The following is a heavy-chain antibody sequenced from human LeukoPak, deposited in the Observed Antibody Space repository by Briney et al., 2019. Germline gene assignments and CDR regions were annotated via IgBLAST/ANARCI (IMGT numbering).Heavy chain of an antibody. CDR1: GFTFSSYA. V-gene: IGHV3-30-3*01. CDR2: ISYDGSNK. Sequence: PGGSLRLSCAASGFTFSSYAMSWVRQAPGKGLEWVAVISYDGSNKYYADSVKGRFTISRDNSKNTLYLQMNSLRAEDTAVYYCARGGGTAMVQDDAFDIWGQGTMVTVSS. D-gene: IGHD5-18*01. CDR3: ARGGGTAMVQDDAFDI. J-gene: IGHJ3*02.